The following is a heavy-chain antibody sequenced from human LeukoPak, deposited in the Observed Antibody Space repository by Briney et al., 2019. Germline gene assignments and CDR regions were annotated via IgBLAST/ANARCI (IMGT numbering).Heavy chain of an antibody. V-gene: IGHV3-23*01. D-gene: IGHD7-27*01. CDR2: ISGSGGGT. CDR1: GFTLSSYA. J-gene: IGHJ5*02. Sequence: GGSLRLSCAASGFTLSSYAMSWVRQAPGRGLEWVSAISGSGGGTYYADSVKGRFTISRDNSKNTLYLQMNSLRAEDTAVYYCAKDANWGSGWFDPWGQGTLVTVSS. CDR3: AKDANWGSGWFDP.